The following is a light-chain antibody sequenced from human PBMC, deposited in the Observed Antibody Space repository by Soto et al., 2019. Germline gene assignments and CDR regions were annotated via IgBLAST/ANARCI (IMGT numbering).Light chain of an antibody. V-gene: IGKV3-20*01. CDR3: QQSASWYT. J-gene: IGKJ2*01. CDR1: QSLTSDY. Sequence: EIVLTQSPGTLSLSPGDSATLSCRASQSLTSDYLAWYQQRPGQAPRLLIYGASRRATGIPDRFSGYKSSTDFTLTISRLKPEDFAIYYCQQSASWYTFGQGTKLEIK. CDR2: GAS.